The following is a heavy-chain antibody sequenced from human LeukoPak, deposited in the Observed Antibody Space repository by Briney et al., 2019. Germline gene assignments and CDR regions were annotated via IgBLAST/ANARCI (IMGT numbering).Heavy chain of an antibody. D-gene: IGHD3/OR15-3a*01. V-gene: IGHV1-18*01. CDR3: ARDGHAFDI. CDR2: ISAYSGNT. J-gene: IGHJ3*02. CDR1: GYTFSSYG. Sequence: ASVKVSRKASGYTFSSYGISWVRQAPGQGLEWMGWISAYSGNTHYAQNLQGRVTVTTDTSTSTAYMELRSLRSDDTAVYYCARDGHAFDIWGQGTMVTVSS.